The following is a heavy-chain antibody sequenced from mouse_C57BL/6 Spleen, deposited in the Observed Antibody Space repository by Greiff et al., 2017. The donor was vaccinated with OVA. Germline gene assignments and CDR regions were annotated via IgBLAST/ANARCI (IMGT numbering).Heavy chain of an antibody. CDR2: ISDGGSYT. V-gene: IGHV5-4*01. J-gene: IGHJ2*01. CDR3: ARDRGNHDY. D-gene: IGHD2-1*01. Sequence: EVKLMESGGGLVKPGGSLKLSCAASGFTFSSYAMSWVRQTPEKRLEWVATISDGGSYTYYPDNVKGRFTISRDNAKNNLYLQMSHLKSEDTAMYYCARDRGNHDYWGQGTTLTVSS. CDR1: GFTFSSYA.